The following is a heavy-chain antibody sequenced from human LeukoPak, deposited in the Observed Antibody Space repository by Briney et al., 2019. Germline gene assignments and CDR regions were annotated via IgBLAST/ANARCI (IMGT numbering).Heavy chain of an antibody. J-gene: IGHJ4*02. Sequence: PGGSLRLSCAASGFTFSSFGMHWVRQVPGKGLEWVSFINYNGRDKYYADSVKGRFTISRDSSKNTLSLQMNSLRAEDTAVYFCAKDSPTYYADSWGQGTLVTVSS. V-gene: IGHV3-30*02. D-gene: IGHD2/OR15-2a*01. CDR1: GFTFSSFG. CDR2: INYNGRDK. CDR3: AKDSPTYYADS.